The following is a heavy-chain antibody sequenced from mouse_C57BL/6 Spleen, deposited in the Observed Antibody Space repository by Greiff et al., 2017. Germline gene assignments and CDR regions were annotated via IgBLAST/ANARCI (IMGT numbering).Heavy chain of an antibody. J-gene: IGHJ3*01. CDR1: GFTFSSYA. CDR3: ARDIYDGSWFAY. Sequence: EVNVVESGGGLVKPGGSLKLSCAASGFTFSSYAMSWVRQTPEKRLEWVATISDGGSYTYYPDNVKGRFTISRDNAKNNLYLQMSHLKSEDTAMYYCARDIYDGSWFAYWGQGTLVTVSA. CDR2: ISDGGSYT. D-gene: IGHD2-3*01. V-gene: IGHV5-4*01.